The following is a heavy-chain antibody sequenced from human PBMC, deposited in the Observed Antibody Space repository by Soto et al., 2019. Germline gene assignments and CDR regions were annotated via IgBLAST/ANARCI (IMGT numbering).Heavy chain of an antibody. J-gene: IGHJ6*02. V-gene: IGHV3-15*01. D-gene: IGHD3-10*01. Sequence: PGGSLRLSCAASGFTFSNAWMSWVRQAPGKGLEWVGRIKSKTDGGTTDYAAPVKGRFTISREDSKNTLYLQMNSLKTEDTAVYYCTTPTGGYYYGSGISRDYYYYGMDVWGQGTTVTVSS. CDR2: IKSKTDGGTT. CDR3: TTPTGGYYYGSGISRDYYYYGMDV. CDR1: GFTFSNAW.